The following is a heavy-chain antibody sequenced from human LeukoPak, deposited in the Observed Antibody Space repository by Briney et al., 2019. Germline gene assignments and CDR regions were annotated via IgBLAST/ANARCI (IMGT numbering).Heavy chain of an antibody. CDR2: IWYDGTNK. J-gene: IGHJ2*01. Sequence: GRSLRLSCAASGLTFSSYGMHWVRQAPGKGLEWVSVIWYDGTNKYYADSVKGRFTISRDNSKNTLYLQMNSLRAEDTAVYYCARDDDYGDSYWYFDLWGRGTLVTVSS. CDR3: ARDDDYGDSYWYFDL. CDR1: GLTFSSYG. V-gene: IGHV3-33*01. D-gene: IGHD4-17*01.